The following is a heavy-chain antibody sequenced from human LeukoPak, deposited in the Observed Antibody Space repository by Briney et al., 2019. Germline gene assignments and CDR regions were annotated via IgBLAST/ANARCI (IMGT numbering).Heavy chain of an antibody. Sequence: GGSLRLSCAASGFTFSSYAMHWVRQAPGKGLEWVAVISYDGSNKYYADSVKGRFAISRDNSKNTLYLRMNSLRAEDTAVYYCARTVVPGYYFDCWGQGTLVTVSS. CDR2: ISYDGSNK. CDR3: ARTVVPGYYFDC. J-gene: IGHJ4*02. D-gene: IGHD2-2*01. CDR1: GFTFSSYA. V-gene: IGHV3-30*09.